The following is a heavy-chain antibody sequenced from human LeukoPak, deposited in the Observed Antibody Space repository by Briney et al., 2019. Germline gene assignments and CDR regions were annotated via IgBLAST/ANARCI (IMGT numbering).Heavy chain of an antibody. Sequence: PSETLSLTCTVSGGSISSNSYFWGWVRQPPGGGLEWIVIIHYSRCIYYIPSLKSRLTISLATSKNQFSLKLSSVTAADTAVYYCASQKTLVRGAIRLFDASDIWGQGTVVTVSS. D-gene: IGHD3-10*01. J-gene: IGHJ3*02. V-gene: IGHV4-39*01. CDR1: GGSISSNSYF. CDR2: IHYSRCI. CDR3: ASQKTLVRGAIRLFDASDI.